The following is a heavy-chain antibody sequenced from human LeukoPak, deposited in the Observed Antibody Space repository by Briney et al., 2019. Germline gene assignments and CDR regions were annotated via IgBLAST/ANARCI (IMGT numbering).Heavy chain of an antibody. CDR3: ARAGNPYTGYSSSWYYYYYMDV. D-gene: IGHD6-13*01. J-gene: IGHJ6*03. CDR1: GGSISSYY. CDR2: IYTSGST. Sequence: PSETLSLTCTVSGGSISSYYWIWIRQPAGKGLEWIGRIYTSGSTNYNPSLKSRVTMSVDTSKNQFSLKLSSVTAADTAVYYCARAGNPYTGYSSSWYYYYYMDVWGNGTTVTVSS. V-gene: IGHV4-4*07.